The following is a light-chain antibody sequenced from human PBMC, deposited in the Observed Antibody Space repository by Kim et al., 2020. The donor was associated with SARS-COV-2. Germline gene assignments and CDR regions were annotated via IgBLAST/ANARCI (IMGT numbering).Light chain of an antibody. CDR2: KAS. Sequence: ASVGDRVTITCRASQSISSWLAWYQQKPGKAPKLLIYKASSLESGVPSRFSGSGSGTEFTLTISSLQPDDFATYYCQQYNSYSFTFGPGTKVDSK. CDR1: QSISSW. CDR3: QQYNSYSFT. J-gene: IGKJ3*01. V-gene: IGKV1-5*03.